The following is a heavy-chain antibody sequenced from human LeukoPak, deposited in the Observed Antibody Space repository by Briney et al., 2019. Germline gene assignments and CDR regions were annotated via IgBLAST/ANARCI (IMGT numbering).Heavy chain of an antibody. D-gene: IGHD1-1*01. CDR1: GGTFSSYA. J-gene: IGHJ6*02. V-gene: IGHV1-69*04. CDR2: IIPILGIA. CDR3: ARDTTVPGWAGMDV. Sequence: GASVKVSCKASGGTFSSYAISWVRQAPGQGLEWMGRIIPILGIANYAQKFKGRVTITADKSTSTAYMELSSLRSEDTAVYYCARDTTVPGWAGMDVWGQGTTVTVSS.